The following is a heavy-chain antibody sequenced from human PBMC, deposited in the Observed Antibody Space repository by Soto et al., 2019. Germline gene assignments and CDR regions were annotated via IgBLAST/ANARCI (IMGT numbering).Heavy chain of an antibody. D-gene: IGHD1-26*01. CDR2: IYYSGST. CDR1: GGSISSYY. J-gene: IGHJ6*03. CDR3: ARDFPRGDYYYYMDV. Sequence: SETLSLTCTVSGGSISSYYWSWIRQPPGKGLEWIGYIYYSGSTNYNPSLKSRVTISVDTSKNQFSLKLSSVTAADTAVYYCARDFPRGDYYYYMDVWGQGTTVTVSS. V-gene: IGHV4-59*01.